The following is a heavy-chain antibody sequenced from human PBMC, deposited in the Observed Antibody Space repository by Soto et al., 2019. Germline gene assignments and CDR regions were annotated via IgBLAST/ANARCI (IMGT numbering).Heavy chain of an antibody. D-gene: IGHD3-10*01. CDR1: GGSINSGGYY. CDR3: TRGLGGYFNS. Sequence: QVQLQESGPGLVKPSQTLSLTCTVSGGSINSGGYYWNWIRQHPGKGLEWIGYIYYSGSTYYNPSLESRSTISIDTSKNQFSLELRSVTAADSAVYYCTRGLGGYFNSWGQGTLVTVSS. V-gene: IGHV4-31*03. CDR2: IYYSGST. J-gene: IGHJ4*02.